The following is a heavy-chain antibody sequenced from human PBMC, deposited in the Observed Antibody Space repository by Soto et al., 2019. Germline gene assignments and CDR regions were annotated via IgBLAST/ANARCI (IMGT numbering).Heavy chain of an antibody. J-gene: IGHJ6*02. CDR1: GFSLTSPGMC. Sequence: SGPTLVNPTETLTLTCTFSGFSLTSPGMCVSWIRQSPGKALEWLALIERDDDDKYYSTSLKTRLTISKDTRKNQVVLTMANMEPADTAAYYCARSIRGPRRFNGMDVWGQGTTVTVSS. CDR3: ARSIRGPRRFNGMDV. CDR2: IERDDDDK. V-gene: IGHV2-70*13. D-gene: IGHD1-20*01.